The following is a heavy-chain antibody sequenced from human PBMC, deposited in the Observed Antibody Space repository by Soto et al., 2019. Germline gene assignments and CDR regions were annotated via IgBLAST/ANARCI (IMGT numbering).Heavy chain of an antibody. D-gene: IGHD6-6*01. J-gene: IGHJ5*01. CDR3: AKDHAREQFVRGENWFDS. CDR1: GFTFTNYA. Sequence: GGSLRLSCIDSGFTFTNYAMSWARQAPGKGLEWVSTISGSGVRTYYADSGKGRFTISRDNSKNTLDLQMNSLRAEDTAIYYCAKDHAREQFVRGENWFDSWGQGTLVTVSS. V-gene: IGHV3-23*01. CDR2: ISGSGVRT.